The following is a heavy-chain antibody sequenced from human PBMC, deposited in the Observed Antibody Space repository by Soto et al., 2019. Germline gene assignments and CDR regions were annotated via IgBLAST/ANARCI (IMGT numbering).Heavy chain of an antibody. J-gene: IGHJ4*02. CDR3: AADPTYYYDSSGYYYFDY. Sequence: GASVKVSCKASGVTFTSSAVQWVRQARGQRLEWIGWIVVGSGNTNYAQKFQERVTITRDMSTSTAYMELSSLRSEDTAVYYCAADPTYYYDSSGYYYFDYWGQGTLVTVSS. CDR2: IVVGSGNT. V-gene: IGHV1-58*01. D-gene: IGHD3-22*01. CDR1: GVTFTSSA.